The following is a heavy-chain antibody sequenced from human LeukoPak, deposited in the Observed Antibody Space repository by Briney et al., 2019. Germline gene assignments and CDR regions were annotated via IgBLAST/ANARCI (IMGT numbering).Heavy chain of an antibody. CDR1: GGSISSYY. Sequence: SETLSLTCTVSGGSISSYYWSWIRQPPGKGLEWIGRIYTSGSTNYNPSLKSRVTMSVDTSKNQFSLKLSSVTAADTAVYYCARDRYYYYGSGSYYLFDYWGQGTLVTVSS. D-gene: IGHD3-10*01. J-gene: IGHJ4*02. V-gene: IGHV4-4*07. CDR3: ARDRYYYYGSGSYYLFDY. CDR2: IYTSGST.